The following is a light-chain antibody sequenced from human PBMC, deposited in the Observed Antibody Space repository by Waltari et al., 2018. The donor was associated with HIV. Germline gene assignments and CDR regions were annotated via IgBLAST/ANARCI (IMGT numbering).Light chain of an antibody. J-gene: IGKJ4*01. V-gene: IGKV1-5*03. Sequence: IQMTQSPSIVSASVGDRVTLTCRASENIGTSLAWYQQTPGKAPKVLIYMASSLEGGVPSRFSGSRSGTEFTLTIRSLQPDDFGTYYCQQYYSSSVTFGGGTKVEI. CDR3: QQYYSSSVT. CDR2: MAS. CDR1: ENIGTS.